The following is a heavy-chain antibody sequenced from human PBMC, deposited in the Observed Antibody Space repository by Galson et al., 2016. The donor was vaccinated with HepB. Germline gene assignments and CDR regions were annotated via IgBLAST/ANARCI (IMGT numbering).Heavy chain of an antibody. V-gene: IGHV3-15*01. CDR2: IKRKIDGETT. CDR3: ARDYYNSSDYYNYYYYGMDV. D-gene: IGHD3-22*01. Sequence: SLRLSCAASGLIFGTAWMSWIRQAPGKGLEWVGRIKRKIDGETTEYAAPVKGRFTISRDDSKDALYLQMNSLRAEDTAVYYCARDYYNSSDYYNYYYYGMDVWGQGTTVTVSS. CDR1: GLIFGTAW. J-gene: IGHJ6*02.